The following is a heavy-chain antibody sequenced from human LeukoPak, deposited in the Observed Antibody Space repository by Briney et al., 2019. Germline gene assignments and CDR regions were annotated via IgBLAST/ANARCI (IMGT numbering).Heavy chain of an antibody. CDR2: IRYDGSNK. CDR3: AKESDIVVVNGCFDY. D-gene: IGHD2-15*01. CDR1: GFTFSSYG. Sequence: GGSLRLSCAASGFTFSSYGMHWVRQAPGKGLEWVAFIRYDGSNKYYADSVKGRFTISRDNSKNTLYLQMNSLRAEDTAVYYCAKESDIVVVNGCFDYWGQGTLVTVSS. V-gene: IGHV3-30*02. J-gene: IGHJ4*02.